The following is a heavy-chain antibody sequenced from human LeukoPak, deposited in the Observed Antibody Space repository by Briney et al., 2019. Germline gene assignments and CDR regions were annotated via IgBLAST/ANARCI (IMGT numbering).Heavy chain of an antibody. D-gene: IGHD5-24*01. J-gene: IGHJ6*03. CDR2: INPNSGGT. V-gene: IGHV1-2*02. CDR1: GYTFTGYY. CDR3: ARIVEMATRKWPYYYYYMDV. Sequence: ASVKVSCKASGYTFTGYYMHWVRQAPGQGLEWMGWINPNSGGTNYAQKFQGRVTMTRDTSISTAYMELSRLRSDDTAVYYCARIVEMATRKWPYYYYYMDVWGKGTTVTISS.